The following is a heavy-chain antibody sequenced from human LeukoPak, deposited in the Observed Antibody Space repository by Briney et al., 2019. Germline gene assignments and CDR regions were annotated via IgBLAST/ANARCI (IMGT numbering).Heavy chain of an antibody. D-gene: IGHD1-26*01. J-gene: IGHJ4*01. CDR2: INSNSGAR. V-gene: IGHV1-2*02. CDR1: GYTFSGYY. CDR3: ARGRGGATTGFDH. Sequence: GASVKVSCKASGYTFSGYYMHWVRQAPGQGLESMGWINSNSGARNYAPKFQGRVTFSRDNSISTAYMELSSLRSDDTAIYYCARGRGGATTGFDHWGHGTLVTVSS.